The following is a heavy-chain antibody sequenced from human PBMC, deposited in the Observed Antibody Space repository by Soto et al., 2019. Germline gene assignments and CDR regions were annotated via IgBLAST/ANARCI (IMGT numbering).Heavy chain of an antibody. Sequence: GESLKISCAASGFTFSSYAMSWVRQAPGKGLEWVSAISGSGGSTYYADSVKGRFTISRDNSKNTLYLQMNSLRAEDTAVYYCAKDATYYDILTGYYYFDYWGQGTLVTVSS. V-gene: IGHV3-23*01. CDR2: ISGSGGST. D-gene: IGHD3-9*01. CDR3: AKDATYYDILTGYYYFDY. J-gene: IGHJ4*02. CDR1: GFTFSSYA.